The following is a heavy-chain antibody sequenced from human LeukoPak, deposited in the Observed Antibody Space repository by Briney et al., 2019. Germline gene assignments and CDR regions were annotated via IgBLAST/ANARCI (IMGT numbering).Heavy chain of an antibody. J-gene: IGHJ6*03. CDR3: AKAHWNYYYYYMDV. CDR1: GFTFSSYG. Sequence: GGSLRLSCAASGFTFSSYGMHWVRQAPGKGLEWVAVISYDGSNEYYADSVKGRFTISRDNSKNTLYLQMNSLRAEDTAVYYCAKAHWNYYYYYMDVWGKGTTVTVSS. CDR2: ISYDGSNE. D-gene: IGHD1-1*01. V-gene: IGHV3-30*18.